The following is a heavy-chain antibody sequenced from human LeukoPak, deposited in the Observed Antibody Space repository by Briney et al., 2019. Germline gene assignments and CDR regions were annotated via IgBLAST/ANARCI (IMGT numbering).Heavy chain of an antibody. Sequence: GASVKVSCKASGGTFSSYAISWVRQAPGQGLEWMGGIIPIFGTANYAQKFQGRVTITADESTSTAYMELSSLRSEDTAVYYCARGKTTLPHYYYYYMDVWGKGTTVTVSS. CDR2: IIPIFGTA. V-gene: IGHV1-69*13. D-gene: IGHD1-1*01. CDR3: ARGKTTLPHYYYYYMDV. CDR1: GGTFSSYA. J-gene: IGHJ6*03.